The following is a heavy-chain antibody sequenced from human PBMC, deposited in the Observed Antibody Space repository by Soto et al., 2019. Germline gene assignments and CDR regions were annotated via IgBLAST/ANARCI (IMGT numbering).Heavy chain of an antibody. J-gene: IGHJ4*02. V-gene: IGHV4-4*07. D-gene: IGHD3-10*01. Sequence: KTSETLSLTCTVSGGSISSYYWSWIRQPAGKGLEWIGRIYTSGSTNYNPSLKSRVTMSVDTSKNQFSLKLSSVTAADTAVYYCARDPSSKGTYYFDYWGQGTLVTVS. CDR1: GGSISSYY. CDR2: IYTSGST. CDR3: ARDPSSKGTYYFDY.